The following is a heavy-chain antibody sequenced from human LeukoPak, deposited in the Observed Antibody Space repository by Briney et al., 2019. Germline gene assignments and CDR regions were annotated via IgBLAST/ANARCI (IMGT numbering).Heavy chain of an antibody. V-gene: IGHV4-59*01. Sequence: SETLSLTCTVSGGSISSYYWSRIRQPPGKGLEWIGYIYYSGSTNYNPSLKSRVTISVDTSKNQFSLKLSSVTAADTAVYYCAREVAKDAFDIWGQGTMVTVSS. CDR3: AREVAKDAFDI. CDR2: IYYSGST. CDR1: GGSISSYY. D-gene: IGHD5-12*01. J-gene: IGHJ3*02.